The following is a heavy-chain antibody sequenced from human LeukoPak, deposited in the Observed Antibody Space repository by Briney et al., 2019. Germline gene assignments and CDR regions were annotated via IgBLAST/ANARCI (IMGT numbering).Heavy chain of an antibody. V-gene: IGHV3-30*18. Sequence: GGSLRLSCAASGFTFSSYGMHWVRQAPGKGLEWVSVISYDGSNKYYADSVKGRFTISRDNSKNTLYLQMNSLRAEDTAVYYCAKGSMVRGVIITLGFDYWGQGALVTVSS. J-gene: IGHJ4*02. CDR1: GFTFSSYG. CDR2: ISYDGSNK. D-gene: IGHD3-10*01. CDR3: AKGSMVRGVIITLGFDY.